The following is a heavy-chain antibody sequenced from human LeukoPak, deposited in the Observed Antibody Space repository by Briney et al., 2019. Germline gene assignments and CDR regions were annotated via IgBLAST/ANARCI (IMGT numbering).Heavy chain of an antibody. V-gene: IGHV4-34*01. J-gene: IGHJ4*02. CDR3: ARPRVAVAGDYYFDH. CDR2: INHSGST. CDR1: GGSFSGYY. D-gene: IGHD6-19*01. Sequence: SETLSLTCAVYGGSFSGYYWSWIRQPPGKGLEWIGEINHSGSTNYNPSLKSRVTISVDTSKNQFSLKLSSVTAADTAVYYCARPRVAVAGDYYFDHWGQGTLVTVSS.